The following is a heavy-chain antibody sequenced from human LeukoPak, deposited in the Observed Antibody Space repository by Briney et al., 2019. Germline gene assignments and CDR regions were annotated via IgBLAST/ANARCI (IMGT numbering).Heavy chain of an antibody. J-gene: IGHJ1*01. D-gene: IGHD3-10*01. CDR1: GGSISSYY. V-gene: IGHV4-59*01. Sequence: SETLSLTCTVSGGSISSYYWSWIRQPPGKRLEWIGYIYYSGSTNYNPSLKSRVTISVDTSKNQFSLKLSSATAADTAVYYCARDKRSYYGSGMYFQHWGQGTLVTVSS. CDR3: ARDKRSYYGSGMYFQH. CDR2: IYYSGST.